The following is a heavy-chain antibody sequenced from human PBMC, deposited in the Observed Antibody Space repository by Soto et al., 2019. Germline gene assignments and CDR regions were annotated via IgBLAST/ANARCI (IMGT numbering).Heavy chain of an antibody. V-gene: IGHV1-69*13. CDR2: IIPIFGTA. J-gene: IGHJ4*02. CDR1: GGTFSSYA. Sequence: SVKVSCKASGGTFSSYAISWVRQAPGQGLEWMGGIIPIFGTANYAQKFQGRVTITADESTSTAYMELSSLRSEDTAVYYCARVRKTYYDFWSGYFDYWGQGTLVTVSS. CDR3: ARVRKTYYDFWSGYFDY. D-gene: IGHD3-3*01.